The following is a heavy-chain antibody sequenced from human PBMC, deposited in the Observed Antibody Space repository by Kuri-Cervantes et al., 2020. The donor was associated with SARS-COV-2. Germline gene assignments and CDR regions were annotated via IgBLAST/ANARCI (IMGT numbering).Heavy chain of an antibody. Sequence: ASVKVSCKASGYTFTSYGISWVRQAPGQGLEWMGWISAYNGNTNYAQKLQGRVTMTTDTSTSTAYMELRSLTSDDTAVYYCARDPARHDYGDYGDAFDIWGQGTMVTVSS. V-gene: IGHV1-18*01. CDR3: ARDPARHDYGDYGDAFDI. J-gene: IGHJ3*02. CDR2: ISAYNGNT. D-gene: IGHD4-17*01. CDR1: GYTFTSYG.